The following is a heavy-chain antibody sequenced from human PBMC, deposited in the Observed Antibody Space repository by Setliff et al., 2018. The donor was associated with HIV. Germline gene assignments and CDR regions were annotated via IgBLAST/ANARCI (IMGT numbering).Heavy chain of an antibody. CDR3: AKDVTYYYDSSGSYGMDV. V-gene: IGHV3-33*06. D-gene: IGHD3-22*01. CDR2: IWYDGTNE. J-gene: IGHJ6*02. CDR1: GFTFSSYG. Sequence: GGSLRLSCTASGFTFSSYGMNWVRQAPGKGLEWVAVIWYDGTNEYYADSVKGRFTISRDDSKNTLYLQMNSLRAEDTAVYYCAKDVTYYYDSSGSYGMDVWGQGTTVTVSS.